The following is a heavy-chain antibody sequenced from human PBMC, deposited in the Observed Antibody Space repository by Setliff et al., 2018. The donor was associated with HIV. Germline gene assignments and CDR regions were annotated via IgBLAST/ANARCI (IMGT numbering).Heavy chain of an antibody. D-gene: IGHD3-10*01. CDR2: IYYSGST. CDR3: ARHAPSGELYYFDY. Sequence: KPSETLSLTCAVSGGSISSNTYYWGWIRQPPGKGLEWIGSIYYSGSTYYNPSLQSRVTISVHTSKNHFSLKLSSVTAADTALYYCARHAPSGELYYFDYWGQGTLVTVSS. CDR1: GGSISSNTYY. J-gene: IGHJ4*02. V-gene: IGHV4-39*01.